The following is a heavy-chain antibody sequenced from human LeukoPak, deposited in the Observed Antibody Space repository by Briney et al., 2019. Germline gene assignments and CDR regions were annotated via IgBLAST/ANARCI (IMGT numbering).Heavy chain of an antibody. J-gene: IGHJ4*02. Sequence: GASVKVSCKASGYTFTGYYIHWVRQAPGQGLEWMGWISAYNGNTNYAQKLQGRVTMTTDTSTSTAYMELRSLRSDDTAVYYCAREGGGGYLTGPDYWGQGTLVTVSS. V-gene: IGHV1-18*04. D-gene: IGHD3-9*01. CDR2: ISAYNGNT. CDR1: GYTFTGYY. CDR3: AREGGGGYLTGPDY.